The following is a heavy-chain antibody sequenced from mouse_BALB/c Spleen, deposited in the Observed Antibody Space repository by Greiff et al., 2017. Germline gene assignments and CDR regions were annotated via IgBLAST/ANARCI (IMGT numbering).Heavy chain of an antibody. CDR2: IWGDGST. CDR1: GFSLTGYG. Sequence: QVQLQQSGPGLVAPSQSLSITCTVSGFSLTGYGVNWVRQPPGKGLEWLGMIWGDGSTDYNSALKSRLSISKDNSKSQVFLKMNSLQTDDTARYYGARVIYGSSYGYFDVWGAGTTVTVSS. D-gene: IGHD1-1*01. J-gene: IGHJ1*01. CDR3: ARVIYGSSYGYFDV. V-gene: IGHV2-6-7*01.